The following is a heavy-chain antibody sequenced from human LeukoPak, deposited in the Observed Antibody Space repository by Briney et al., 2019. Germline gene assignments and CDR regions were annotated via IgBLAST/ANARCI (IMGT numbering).Heavy chain of an antibody. J-gene: IGHJ6*02. D-gene: IGHD4-17*01. CDR1: GFTFRNYS. CDR2: IGSNSGFI. V-gene: IGHV3-21*01. CDR3: ARERDTTVTTLHYYGMDV. Sequence: PGGSLRLSCAASGFTFRNYSMNWVRQAPGKGLEWVSSIGSNSGFIYYTDSIKGRFTISRDNAKNSLYLQMNSLRAEDTAVYYCARERDTTVTTLHYYGMDVWGQGTTVTVSS.